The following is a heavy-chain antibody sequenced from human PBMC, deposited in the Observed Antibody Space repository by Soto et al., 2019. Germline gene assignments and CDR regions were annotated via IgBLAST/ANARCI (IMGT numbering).Heavy chain of an antibody. CDR1: GFTFSSYG. D-gene: IGHD6-19*01. Sequence: QVQLVESGGGVVQPGRSLRLSCAASGFTFSSYGMHWVRQAPGTGLERVAVIWYDGSNKYYADSVKGRFTISRDNSKNTRYLKMNSLRDEDTAVYYCARDSIGAVAGAYFDYWGQGTLVTVSS. CDR2: IWYDGSNK. V-gene: IGHV3-33*01. J-gene: IGHJ4*02. CDR3: ARDSIGAVAGAYFDY.